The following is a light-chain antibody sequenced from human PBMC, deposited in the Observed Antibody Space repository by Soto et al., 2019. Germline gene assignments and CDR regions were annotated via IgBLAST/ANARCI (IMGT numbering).Light chain of an antibody. Sequence: DTQMTQSPSSLSASVGDRVTITCRASQGFGNNLAWYQQKPGKVPKVLIYATSTLQSGVPSRFSGSGSGTDFTLTISSLQPEDVATYYCQKYNSAPWTFGQGTKVDIK. CDR1: QGFGNN. V-gene: IGKV1-27*01. J-gene: IGKJ1*01. CDR2: ATS. CDR3: QKYNSAPWT.